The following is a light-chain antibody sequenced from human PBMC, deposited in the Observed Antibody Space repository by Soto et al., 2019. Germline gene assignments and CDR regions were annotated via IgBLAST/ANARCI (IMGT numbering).Light chain of an antibody. V-gene: IGKV3-15*01. CDR2: GAT. J-gene: IGKJ1*01. CDR3: QQYRSWSRT. CDR1: QNVLSD. Sequence: EILLTQSPATLSVSPGETATLSCRASQNVLSDLAWYQQKPGQAPRLLVYGATTRATDAPAKFRGSGSGTEFSLTLSSLQSEDFATYYCQQYRSWSRTFGQGSKVEI.